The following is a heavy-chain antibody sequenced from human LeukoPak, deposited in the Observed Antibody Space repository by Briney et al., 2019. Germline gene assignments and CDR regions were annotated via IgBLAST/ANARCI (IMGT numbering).Heavy chain of an antibody. CDR3: ARASGSTTIPTKY. V-gene: IGHV3-7*03. CDR2: IKQDGSEK. CDR1: GFTFSNYW. J-gene: IGHJ4*02. D-gene: IGHD1-26*01. Sequence: GGSLRLSCAASGFTFSNYWMSWVRQAPGKGLEWVANIKQDGSEKYYADSVKGRFTISRDNAKNSLYLQMNSLRAEDTAVYYCARASGSTTIPTKYWGQGTLVTVSS.